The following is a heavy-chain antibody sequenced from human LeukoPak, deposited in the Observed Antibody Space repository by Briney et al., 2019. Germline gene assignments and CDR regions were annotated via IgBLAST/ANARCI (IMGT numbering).Heavy chain of an antibody. CDR3: ARGLRYCSSTSCYKFAWFDP. J-gene: IGHJ5*02. Sequence: PSETLSLTCAVYGGSFSGYYWSWIRQPPGKGLEWIGEINHSGSTNYNPSLKSRVTISVDTSKNQFSLKLSSVTAADTAVYYCARGLRYCSSTSCYKFAWFDPWGQGTLVTVSS. V-gene: IGHV4-34*01. CDR1: GGSFSGYY. CDR2: INHSGST. D-gene: IGHD2-2*02.